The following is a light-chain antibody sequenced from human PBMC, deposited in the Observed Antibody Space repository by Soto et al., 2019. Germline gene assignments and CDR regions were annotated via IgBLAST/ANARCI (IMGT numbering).Light chain of an antibody. V-gene: IGLV2-11*01. CDR1: SSDVGGYYS. Sequence: QSALTQPRSVSGSPGQSVTISCIGSSSDVGGYYSVSWHQQHPGKAPKLMIYDVNKRPSGVPDRFSGSKSGNTASLTISGLQAEDEADYYCCSYAGSVYVFGAGTQLTVL. J-gene: IGLJ7*01. CDR3: CSYAGSVYV. CDR2: DVN.